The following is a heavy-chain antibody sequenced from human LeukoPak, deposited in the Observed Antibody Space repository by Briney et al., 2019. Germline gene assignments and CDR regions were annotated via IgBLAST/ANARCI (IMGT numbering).Heavy chain of an antibody. CDR2: ISAYNGNT. CDR1: GRTFISYV. V-gene: IGHV1-18*01. D-gene: IGHD3-22*01. Sequence: GASVKVSCKASGRTFISYVISWVRQAPGQGLEWMGWISAYNGNTNYAQKLQGRVTMTTDTSTSTAYMELRSLRSDDTAVYYCARTPLGWYYDSSGYSDYWGQGTLVTVSS. J-gene: IGHJ4*02. CDR3: ARTPLGWYYDSSGYSDY.